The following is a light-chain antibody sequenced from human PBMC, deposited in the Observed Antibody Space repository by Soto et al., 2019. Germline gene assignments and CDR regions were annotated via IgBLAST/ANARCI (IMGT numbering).Light chain of an antibody. CDR3: QQSYSMPIT. Sequence: DIQMTQSPSAMSASVGDTVTITCRASQSISSYLNWYQQKPGNTPKLLIYAASSLQTGVPSRLSGSGSGTEFTLTIRSLQPQDFATYYCQQSYSMPITFGQGTRREIK. CDR1: QSISSY. V-gene: IGKV1-39*01. CDR2: AAS. J-gene: IGKJ5*01.